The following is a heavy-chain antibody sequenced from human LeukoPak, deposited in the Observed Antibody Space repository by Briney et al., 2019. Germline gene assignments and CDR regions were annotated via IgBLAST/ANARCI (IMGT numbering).Heavy chain of an antibody. J-gene: IGHJ4*02. CDR1: GGSFSNYA. V-gene: IGHV1-69*04. CDR3: ARGRGSRSGYNGDYLDY. Sequence: SVKVSCKPSGGSFSNYAINWERQAPGQGLEWMGRITPILGLINYAQKFDGRVTITADKSTSTGYMEVTGLRSDDTAIYYCARGRGSRSGYNGDYLDYWGRGTLVTVSS. CDR2: ITPILGLI. D-gene: IGHD5-18*01.